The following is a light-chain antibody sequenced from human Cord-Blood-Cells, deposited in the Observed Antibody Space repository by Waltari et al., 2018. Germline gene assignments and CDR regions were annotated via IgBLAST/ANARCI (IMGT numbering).Light chain of an antibody. CDR2: DVS. CDR3: SSYTSSSTWV. Sequence: QSALTQPASVSGSPGQSITISCTGTSSDVGGYNYVSWYQQHPGNAPKLMIYDVSNRPSGVSNRFSGSKSGNMASLTISGLQAEDEADYYCSSYTSSSTWVFGGGTKLTVL. CDR1: SSDVGGYNY. V-gene: IGLV2-14*03. J-gene: IGLJ3*02.